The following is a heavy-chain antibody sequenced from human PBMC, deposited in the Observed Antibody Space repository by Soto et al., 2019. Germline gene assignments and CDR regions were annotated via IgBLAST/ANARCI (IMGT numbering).Heavy chain of an antibody. D-gene: IGHD6-13*01. CDR2: IYYSGST. Sequence: QLQLQESGPGLVKPSETLSLTCTVSGGSISSSSYYWGWIRQPPGKGLEWIGSIYYSGSTYYNPSLKSRVTISVDTSKNQFSLKLSSVTAADTAVYYCARHDAAGNYYGMDVWGQGTTVTVSS. CDR3: ARHDAAGNYYGMDV. V-gene: IGHV4-39*01. CDR1: GGSISSSSYY. J-gene: IGHJ6*02.